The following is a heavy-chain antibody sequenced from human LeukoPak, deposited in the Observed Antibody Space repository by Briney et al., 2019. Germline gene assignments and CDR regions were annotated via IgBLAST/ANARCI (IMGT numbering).Heavy chain of an antibody. CDR3: AKGGSYSLSHAFDI. V-gene: IGHV3-53*01. CDR2: IYSGGNT. D-gene: IGHD1-26*01. J-gene: IGHJ4*02. Sequence: PGGSLRLSCTVSGFTVSSNSMSWVRQAPGKGLEWVSFIYSGGNTHYSDSVKGRFTISRDNSKNTLYLQMNSLRAEDTAVYYCAKGGSYSLSHAFDIWGQGTLVTVSS. CDR1: GFTVSSNS.